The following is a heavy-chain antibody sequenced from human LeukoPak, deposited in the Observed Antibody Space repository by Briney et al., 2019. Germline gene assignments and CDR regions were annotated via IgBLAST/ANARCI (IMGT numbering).Heavy chain of an antibody. CDR1: RYTFSCYY. CDR2: INPDSGGT. CDR3: ARDRSRILDY. V-gene: IGHV1-2*02. Sequence: AAVKVSCKASRYTFSCYYMHWVRQAPGQGLEWMGWINPDSGGTNYAQKFQGRVTMTRDTSISTAYVELSRLRSDDTAVYYCARDRSRILDYWGQGTLVTVSS. D-gene: IGHD1-26*01. J-gene: IGHJ4*02.